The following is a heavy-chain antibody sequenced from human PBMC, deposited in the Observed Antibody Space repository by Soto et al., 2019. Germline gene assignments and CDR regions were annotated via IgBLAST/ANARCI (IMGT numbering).Heavy chain of an antibody. Sequence: GGSLRLSCAASGFSFSSYWMHWVRQAPGKGLVWVSRINSDGSSTTYADSVKGRFTISRDNAKNTLYVQMNSLRAEDTAVYYCASGYSSSWYNAFDIWGQGTMVTVSS. V-gene: IGHV3-74*01. D-gene: IGHD6-13*01. CDR2: INSDGSST. J-gene: IGHJ3*02. CDR1: GFSFSSYW. CDR3: ASGYSSSWYNAFDI.